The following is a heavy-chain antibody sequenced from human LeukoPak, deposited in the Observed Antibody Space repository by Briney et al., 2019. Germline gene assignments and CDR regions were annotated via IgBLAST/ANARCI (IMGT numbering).Heavy chain of an antibody. J-gene: IGHJ5*02. CDR3: ARRIDYAWLDP. D-gene: IGHD4-17*01. V-gene: IGHV4-59*08. CDR2: IYCSGST. Sequence: SETLTLSCTASGCTISSYYLSWIRQPPGKGLEWIGYIYCSGSTNYNPSLKSRVTISVDTSKNQFSLKLSSVTAADTAVYYCARRIDYAWLDPWGQGTLVTVSS. CDR1: GCTISSYY.